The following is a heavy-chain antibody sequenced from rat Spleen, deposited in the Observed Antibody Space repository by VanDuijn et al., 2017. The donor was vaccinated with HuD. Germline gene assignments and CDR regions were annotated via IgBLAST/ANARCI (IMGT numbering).Heavy chain of an antibody. CDR2: ISYEGSST. CDR3: ARQNGYTWYFDF. CDR1: GFTFSDYY. D-gene: IGHD1-4*01. Sequence: EVQLVESGGGLVQPGRSMKLSCAASGFTFSDYYMAWVRQAPKKGLEWVASISYEGSSTYYGDSVKGRFTIPRDNAKSTLYLQMNSLRSEDTATYYCARQNGYTWYFDFWGPGTMVTVSS. V-gene: IGHV5-22*01. J-gene: IGHJ1*01.